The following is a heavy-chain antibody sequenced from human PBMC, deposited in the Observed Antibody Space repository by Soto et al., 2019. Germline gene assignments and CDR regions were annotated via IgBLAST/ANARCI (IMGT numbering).Heavy chain of an antibody. CDR2: IIPSFGTA. D-gene: IGHD3-3*01. J-gene: IGHJ6*02. V-gene: IGHV1-69*01. Sequence: QVQLVQSGAEVKKPGSSVKVSCKASGGTFSSYAISWVRQAPGQGLAWMGGIIPSFGTANYAQKFQGRVTITADESTSTAYMELSSLRSDDTAVYYCAREGITIFGAWRTVYGMDVWGQGTTVTVS. CDR3: AREGITIFGAWRTVYGMDV. CDR1: GGTFSSYA.